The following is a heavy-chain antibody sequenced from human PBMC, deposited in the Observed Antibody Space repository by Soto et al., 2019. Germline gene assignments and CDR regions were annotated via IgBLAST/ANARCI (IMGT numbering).Heavy chain of an antibody. CDR1: GFTFSSYA. CDR3: AKVVPHITSLILPGDF. Sequence: VGSLRLSCAASGFTFSSYAMTWVRQASGKGLEWVSAISYNGDNTYYADSVKGRFTISRDNSRNTLSLQMSSLRAEDTAFYYCAKVVPHITSLILPGDFWGRGSLVTVSS. CDR2: ISYNGDNT. D-gene: IGHD1-20*01. V-gene: IGHV3-23*01. J-gene: IGHJ4*02.